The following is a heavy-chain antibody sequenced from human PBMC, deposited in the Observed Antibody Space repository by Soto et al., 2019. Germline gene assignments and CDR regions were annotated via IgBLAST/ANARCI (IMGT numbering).Heavy chain of an antibody. J-gene: IGHJ4*02. CDR2: ISPGIDIR. CDR3: AGGMGFGGSCYLDV. CDR1: GGTFSTYT. D-gene: IGHD2-15*01. V-gene: IGHV1-69*12. Sequence: QVQLVQSGAEVKKPGSSVKVSCKASGGTFSTYTLYWVRQAPGQGLEWMGGISPGIDIRDYAKKFQCRVTVTADESTSTGYMQLSTLISEDTTLCYCAGGMGFGGSCYLDVWGQGTLVTVSS.